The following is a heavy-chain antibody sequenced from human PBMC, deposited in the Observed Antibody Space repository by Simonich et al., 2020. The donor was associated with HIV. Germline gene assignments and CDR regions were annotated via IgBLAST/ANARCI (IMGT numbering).Heavy chain of an antibody. J-gene: IGHJ6*02. V-gene: IGHV3-48*03. D-gene: IGHD6-13*01. CDR1: GFTFDDYA. CDR3: ARDLKGGSSWDLYYGMDV. CDR2: ISSIGSTI. Sequence: EVQLGESGGGLVQPGRSLRLSCAASGFTFDDYAMHWVRQAPGKGLEWVSYISSIGSTIYYADSVKGRFTISRDNAKNSLYLQRNSLRAEYTAVYYCARDLKGGSSWDLYYGMDVWGQGTTVTVSS.